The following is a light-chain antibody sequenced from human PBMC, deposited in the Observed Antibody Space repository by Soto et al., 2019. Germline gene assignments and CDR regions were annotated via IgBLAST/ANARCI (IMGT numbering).Light chain of an antibody. J-gene: IGKJ2*01. V-gene: IGKV1-5*01. Sequence: DIQMTQSPSTLSASVGDRVTITCRASQSISYWLALYHQKPGEAPKLLMYDAAKPETGDPSGISGSGSGTEFTLTISSLQPEDFGTYYCQQYNYHPYTFGQGTKVEIK. CDR2: DAA. CDR3: QQYNYHPYT. CDR1: QSISYW.